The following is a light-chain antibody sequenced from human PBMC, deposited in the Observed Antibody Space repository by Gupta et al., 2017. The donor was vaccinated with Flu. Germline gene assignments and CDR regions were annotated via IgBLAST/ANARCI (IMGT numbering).Light chain of an antibody. CDR2: SEA. J-gene: IGKJ3*01. CDR1: PSINCDF. Sequence: VLTQSPGTLSLSPGERATLSSTPRPSINCDFLCWYQHKPGPAPRLLINSEATSAARSPDRCTGSGSGTNVSLPISSMGQEDVAIAYYLYYGRTLYTFGQGTKVDIK. CDR3: LYYGRTLYT. V-gene: IGKV3-20*01.